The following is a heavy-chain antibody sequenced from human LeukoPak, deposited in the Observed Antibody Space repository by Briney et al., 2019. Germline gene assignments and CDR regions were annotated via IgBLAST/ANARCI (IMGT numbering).Heavy chain of an antibody. J-gene: IGHJ4*02. CDR1: GFTFSSYS. V-gene: IGHV3-21*01. CDR2: ISSSSSYI. CDR3: ARGPTYYDFWSGADY. Sequence: GGSLRLSCAASGFTFSSYSMNWVRQAPGKGLEWVSSISSSSSYIYYADSVKGRFTISRDNAKNSLYLQMNSLRAEDTAVYYCARGPTYYDFWSGADYWGQGTLVTVSS. D-gene: IGHD3-3*01.